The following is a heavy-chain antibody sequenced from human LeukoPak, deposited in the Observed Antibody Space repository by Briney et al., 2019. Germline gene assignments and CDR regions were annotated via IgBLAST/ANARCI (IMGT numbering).Heavy chain of an antibody. CDR3: TRDTIGSLDY. CDR2: ISGSGGSI. V-gene: IGHV3-23*01. Sequence: QPGGSLRLSCAASGFTFSSYAMSWVRQAPGKGLEWVSAISGSGGSIYYADSVKGRFTISRDNSKNTLYLQMNSLRADDTAIYYCTRDTIGSLDYWGQGILVTVAS. D-gene: IGHD1-26*01. CDR1: GFTFSSYA. J-gene: IGHJ4*02.